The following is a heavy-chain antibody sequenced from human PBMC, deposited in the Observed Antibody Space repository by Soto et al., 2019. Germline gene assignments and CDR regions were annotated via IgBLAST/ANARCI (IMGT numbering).Heavy chain of an antibody. V-gene: IGHV3-11*01. CDR2: ISSTGRTM. D-gene: IGHD6-19*01. J-gene: IGHJ4*02. CDR1: GFTFSNYY. Sequence: GGSLRLSCGASGFTFSNYYMSWIRQAPGKGLEWVSYISSTGRTMYYADSVKGRFTVSRDNAQNSLSLKLNSLRVEDTAAYYCARSYSSGWEFDYWGQGTQVTVSS. CDR3: ARSYSSGWEFDY.